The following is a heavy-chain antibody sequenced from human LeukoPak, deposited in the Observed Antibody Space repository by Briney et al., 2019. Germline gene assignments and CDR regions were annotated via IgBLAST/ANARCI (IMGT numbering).Heavy chain of an antibody. V-gene: IGHV3-23*01. D-gene: IGHD4-23*01. CDR1: GFTFSSYA. J-gene: IGHJ6*03. CDR2: ISGSGGST. CDR3: AKNDGSGDNSGYYYYYMDV. Sequence: PGGSLRLSCAASGFTFSSYAMSWVRQAPGKGLEWVSAISGSGGSTYYADSVKGRFTISRDNSKNTLYLQMNSLRAEDTAVYYCAKNDGSGDNSGYYYYYMDVWGKGTTVTVSS.